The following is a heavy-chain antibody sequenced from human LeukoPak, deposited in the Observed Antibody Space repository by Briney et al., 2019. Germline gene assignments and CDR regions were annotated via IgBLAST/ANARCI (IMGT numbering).Heavy chain of an antibody. Sequence: PGRSLRLSCAASGFRFSDYGMLWVRQAPGRGLEWVAVISSDGTKKAYADSVKGRFTISRDNSENTLYLQMSSLRAEDTAVYYCAKRRDYCSGGSCYSLDYWGQGTLVTVSS. J-gene: IGHJ4*02. CDR1: GFRFSDYG. CDR2: ISSDGTKK. D-gene: IGHD2-15*01. CDR3: AKRRDYCSGGSCYSLDY. V-gene: IGHV3-30*18.